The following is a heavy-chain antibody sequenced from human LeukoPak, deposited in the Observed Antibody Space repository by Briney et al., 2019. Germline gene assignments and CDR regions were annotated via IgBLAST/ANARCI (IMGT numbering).Heavy chain of an antibody. D-gene: IGHD3-22*01. CDR2: IIPILGIA. CDR1: GGTFSSYT. CDR3: ASNYYDSSGPDIYFDY. V-gene: IGHV1-69*02. Sequence: SVKVSCKASGGTFSSYTISWVRQAPGQGLEWMGRIIPILGIANYAQKFQGRVTITADKSTSTAYMELSSLRSEDTAVYYCASNYYDSSGPDIYFDYWGQGTMVTVSS. J-gene: IGHJ4*02.